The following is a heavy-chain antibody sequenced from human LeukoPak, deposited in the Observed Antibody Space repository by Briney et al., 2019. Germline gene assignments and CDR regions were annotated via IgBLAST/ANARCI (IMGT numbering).Heavy chain of an antibody. CDR1: GGSIRSGGYY. CDR3: ARDAEYYYGSGSYSSGIDV. Sequence: SSQTLSLTCTVSGGSIRSGGYYWSWIRQHPGKGLEWIGYMYYSGSTYYNPSLKTRVSISVDTSKNQFSLKLSSVTAADTAVHYCARDAEYYYGSGSYSSGIDVWGQGTTVTVSS. CDR2: MYYSGST. J-gene: IGHJ6*02. D-gene: IGHD3-10*01. V-gene: IGHV4-31*03.